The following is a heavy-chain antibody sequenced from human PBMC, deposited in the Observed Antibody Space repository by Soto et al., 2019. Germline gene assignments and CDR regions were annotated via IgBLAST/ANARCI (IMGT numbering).Heavy chain of an antibody. V-gene: IGHV3-30*03. CDR3: ARYSGKYQGPIDY. D-gene: IGHD1-26*01. CDR2: ISYDGSNK. CDR1: GFTFSHYG. J-gene: IGHJ4*02. Sequence: QVQLVESGGGVVQPGRSLRLSCAASGFTFSHYGIHWVRQAPGKGLEWLAVISYDGSNKHYADSVKGRFTVSRDNSKNTLYLQMNILRAEDTADYFCARYSGKYQGPIDYWGQGTLVTVSS.